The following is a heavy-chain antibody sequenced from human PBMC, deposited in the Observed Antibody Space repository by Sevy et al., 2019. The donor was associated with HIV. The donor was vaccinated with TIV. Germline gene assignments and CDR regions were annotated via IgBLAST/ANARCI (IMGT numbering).Heavy chain of an antibody. CDR1: GGSISSGSYY. CDR2: IYTSGST. CDR3: ARDPPAAGI. J-gene: IGHJ4*02. Sequence: SETLSLTCTVSGGSISSGSYYWSWIRQPAGKGLEWIGRIYTSGSTTYNPSLKSRVTISVDTSKNQFSLKLSSLTAADTAVYYCARDPPAAGIWGQGTLVTVSS. V-gene: IGHV4-61*02. D-gene: IGHD6-13*01.